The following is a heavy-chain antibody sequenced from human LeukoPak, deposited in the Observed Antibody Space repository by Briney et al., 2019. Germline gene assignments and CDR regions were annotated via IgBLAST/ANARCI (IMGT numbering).Heavy chain of an antibody. V-gene: IGHV4-39*01. J-gene: IGHJ4*02. CDR2: INHSGST. Sequence: SETLSLTCTVSGGSTSSNNSYWGWIRQPPGKGLEWIGEINHSGSTNYNPSLKSRVTISVDTSKNQFSLKLSSVTAADTAVYYCARAYVWGSYRATTGFDYWGQGTLVTVSS. CDR3: ARAYVWGSYRATTGFDY. CDR1: GGSTSSNNSY. D-gene: IGHD3-16*02.